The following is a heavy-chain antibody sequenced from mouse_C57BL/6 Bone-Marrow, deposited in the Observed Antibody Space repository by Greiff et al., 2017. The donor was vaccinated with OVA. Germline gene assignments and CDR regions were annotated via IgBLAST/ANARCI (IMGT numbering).Heavy chain of an antibody. CDR1: GCTFTSYW. V-gene: IGHV1-50*01. CDR2: IDPSDSYT. Sequence: VQLQQPGAELVKPGASVKLSCKASGCTFTSYWMQWVKQRPGQGLEWIGEIDPSDSYTNYNQKFKGKATLTVDTSSSTAYMQLNSLTSEDSAVYYCAIAVFAYWGQGTLVTVSA. CDR3: AIAVFAY. J-gene: IGHJ3*01.